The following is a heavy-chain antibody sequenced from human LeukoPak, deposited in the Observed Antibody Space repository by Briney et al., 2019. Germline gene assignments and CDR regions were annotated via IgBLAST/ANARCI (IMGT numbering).Heavy chain of an antibody. D-gene: IGHD1-1*01. Sequence: ASVKVSCKASGYTFTGYYMHWVRQAPGQGLEWMGWINPNSGGTNYAQKFQGRVTMTRDTSTSTAYMELSRLRSDDTAVYYCARGQLGSYISVDYWGQGTLVTVSS. J-gene: IGHJ4*02. CDR1: GYTFTGYY. V-gene: IGHV1-2*02. CDR2: INPNSGGT. CDR3: ARGQLGSYISVDY.